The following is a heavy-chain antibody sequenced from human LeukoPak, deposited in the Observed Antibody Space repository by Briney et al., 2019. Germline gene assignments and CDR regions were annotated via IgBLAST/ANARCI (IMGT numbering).Heavy chain of an antibody. D-gene: IGHD3-22*01. CDR2: ISYDGSNK. V-gene: IGHV3-30*04. CDR3: ARDSVYDSSKGAFDI. Sequence: TGGSLRLSCAASGFTFSSYAMYWVRQAPGKGLEWVGVISYDGSNKYYADSVKGRFTISRDNSKNTLYVQMSSLRAEDTAVYYCARDSVYDSSKGAFDIWGQGTMVTVSS. J-gene: IGHJ3*02. CDR1: GFTFSSYA.